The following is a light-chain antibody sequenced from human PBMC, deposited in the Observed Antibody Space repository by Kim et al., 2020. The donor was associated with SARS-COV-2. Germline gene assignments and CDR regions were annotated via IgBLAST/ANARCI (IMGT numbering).Light chain of an antibody. CDR2: QDS. J-gene: IGLJ2*01. CDR3: QAWDSSTEV. Sequence: SVSPAQTASITCSGDKLGDKYACWYQQKPGQSPVLVIYQDSERTSGIPERFSGSNSGNTATLTISGTQAMDEADYYCQAWDSSTEVFGGGTQLTVL. V-gene: IGLV3-1*01. CDR1: KLGDKY.